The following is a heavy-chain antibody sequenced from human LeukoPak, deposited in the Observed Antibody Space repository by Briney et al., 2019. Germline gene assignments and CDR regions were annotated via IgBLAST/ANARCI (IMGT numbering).Heavy chain of an antibody. V-gene: IGHV3-30*03. J-gene: IGHJ5*02. Sequence: PGGSLRLSCAASGFTFSSYGMHWVRQAPGKGLEWVAVISYDGSNKYYADSVKGRFTISRDNSKNTLYLQMNSLRAEDTAVYYCARGYYYDSSGYYNNWFDPWGQGTLVTVSS. CDR2: ISYDGSNK. CDR1: GFTFSSYG. CDR3: ARGYYYDSSGYYNNWFDP. D-gene: IGHD3-22*01.